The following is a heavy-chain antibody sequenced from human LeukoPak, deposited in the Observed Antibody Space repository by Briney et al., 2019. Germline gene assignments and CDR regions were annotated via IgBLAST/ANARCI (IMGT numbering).Heavy chain of an antibody. V-gene: IGHV3-30*02. CDR3: AKLDYYDSSGST. J-gene: IGHJ5*02. CDR2: KRYDGSNK. Sequence: GGSLRLSCAASGFTFSSYGMHWVRQAPGKGLEWVAFKRYDGSNKYYADSVKGRFTISRDNSKNTLYLQMNSLRAEDTAVYYCAKLDYYDSSGSTWGQGTLVTVSS. D-gene: IGHD3-22*01. CDR1: GFTFSSYG.